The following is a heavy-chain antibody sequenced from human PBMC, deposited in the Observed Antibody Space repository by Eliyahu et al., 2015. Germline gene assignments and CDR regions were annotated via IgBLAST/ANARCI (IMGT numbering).Heavy chain of an antibody. CDR2: IFSNDXK. V-gene: IGHV2-26*01. Sequence: QVTLKESGPVLVKPTETLTLTCTVSGFSLSNARXGVSWIRQPPXKALEWLAHIFSNDXKSYSTSLKSRLTISKDTSKSQVVLTMTNMDPVDTATYYCARITRRFLEWLLPNGGYWFDPWGQGTLVTVSS. CDR1: GFSLSNARXG. J-gene: IGHJ5*02. CDR3: ARITRRFLEWLLPNGGYWFDP. D-gene: IGHD3-3*01.